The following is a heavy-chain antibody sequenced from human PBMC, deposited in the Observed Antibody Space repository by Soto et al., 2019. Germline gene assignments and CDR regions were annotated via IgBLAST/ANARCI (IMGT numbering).Heavy chain of an antibody. V-gene: IGHV3-7*01. CDR2: IKQDGSEK. CDR3: ARVGEYSSSSRADY. Sequence: GGSLRLSCAASGFTFSSYWMSWVRQAPGKGLEWVANIKQDGSEKYYVDSVKGRFTISRDNAKNSLYLQMNSLRAEDTAVYYCARVGEYSSSSRADYWDQGTLVTVSS. CDR1: GFTFSSYW. J-gene: IGHJ4*02. D-gene: IGHD6-6*01.